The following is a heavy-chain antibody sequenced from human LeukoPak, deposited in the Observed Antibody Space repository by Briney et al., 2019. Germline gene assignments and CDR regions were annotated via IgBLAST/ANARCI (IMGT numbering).Heavy chain of an antibody. CDR1: GGSISSYY. CDR2: IYYSGST. CDR3: ARRDTNDAFDI. V-gene: IGHV4-59*01. Sequence: PSETLSLTCTVSGGSISSYYWSWIRQPPGKGLEWIGYIYYSGSTNYNPSLKSRVTLSVDTSKNQFSLKLSSVTAADTAVYYCARRDTNDAFDIWGQGTMVTVSS. J-gene: IGHJ3*02.